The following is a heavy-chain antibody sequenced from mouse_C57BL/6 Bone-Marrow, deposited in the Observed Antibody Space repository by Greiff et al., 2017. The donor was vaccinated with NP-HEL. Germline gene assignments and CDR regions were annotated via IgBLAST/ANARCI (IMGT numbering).Heavy chain of an antibody. D-gene: IGHD2-5*01. CDR1: GYTFTSHW. J-gene: IGHJ4*01. Sequence: QVQLQQPGAELVKPGASVKLSCKASGYTFTSHWMHWVKQRPGRGLEWIGRIVPNSGGTKYNEKFKSKATLTVDKPSSTAYMQLSSLTSEDSAVYYCARWDSNPYYYAMDYWGQGTSVTVSS. CDR2: IVPNSGGT. CDR3: ARWDSNPYYYAMDY. V-gene: IGHV1-72*01.